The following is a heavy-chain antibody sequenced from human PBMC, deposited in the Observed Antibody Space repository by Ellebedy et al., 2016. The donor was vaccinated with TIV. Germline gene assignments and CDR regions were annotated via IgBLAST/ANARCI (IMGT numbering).Heavy chain of an antibody. Sequence: ASVKVSCXASGYTFTSYYMHWVRQAPGQGLEWMGWINPNSGGTNYAQKFQGWVTMTRDTSISTAYMELSRLRSDDTAVYYCARSKGGYCTNGVRVCAFDIWGQGTMVTVSS. V-gene: IGHV1-2*04. CDR1: GYTFTSYY. CDR3: ARSKGGYCTNGVRVCAFDI. CDR2: INPNSGGT. D-gene: IGHD2-8*01. J-gene: IGHJ3*02.